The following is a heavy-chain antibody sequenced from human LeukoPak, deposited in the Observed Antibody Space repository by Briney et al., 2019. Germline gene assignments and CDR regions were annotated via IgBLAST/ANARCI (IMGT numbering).Heavy chain of an antibody. CDR1: GYTLTELS. D-gene: IGHD3-3*01. V-gene: IGHV1-2*02. J-gene: IGHJ4*02. CDR3: ATVASIRRFYFDF. Sequence: ASVKVSCKVSGYTLTELSMHWVRQAPGKGLEWMGWINPDSGDTEYSQRFQGRITLTSDTSVTTAYMELSSLRSDDTAIFYCATVASIRRFYFDFWGQGTLVTVSS. CDR2: INPDSGDT.